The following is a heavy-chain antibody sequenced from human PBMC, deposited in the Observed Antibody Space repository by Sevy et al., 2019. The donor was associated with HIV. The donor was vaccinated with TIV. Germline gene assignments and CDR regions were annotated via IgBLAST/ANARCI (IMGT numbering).Heavy chain of an antibody. J-gene: IGHJ3*02. CDR1: GYTLTELS. CDR2: FDPEDGET. CDR3: ATIRSSAVADFRDAFDI. D-gene: IGHD6-19*01. Sequence: ASVKVSCKVSGYTLTELSMHWVRQAPGKGLEWMGGFDPEDGETNYAQKFQGRVTMTEDKSTVTAYMELSSLRSEDTAVYYCATIRSSAVADFRDAFDIWGQGTMVTVSS. V-gene: IGHV1-24*01.